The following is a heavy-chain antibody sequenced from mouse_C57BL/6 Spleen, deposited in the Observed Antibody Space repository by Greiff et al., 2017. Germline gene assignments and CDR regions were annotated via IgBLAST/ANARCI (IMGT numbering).Heavy chain of an antibody. CDR3: ARDRIYYDYDDWFAY. CDR2: ISYDGSN. D-gene: IGHD2-4*01. V-gene: IGHV3-6*01. CDR1: GYSITSGYY. J-gene: IGHJ3*01. Sequence: EVQLMESGPGLVKPSQSLSLTCSVTGYSITSGYYWNWIRQFPGNKLEWMGYISYDGSNNYNPSLKNRISITRDTSKNQFFLKLNSVTTEDTATYYCARDRIYYDYDDWFAYWGQGTLVTVSA.